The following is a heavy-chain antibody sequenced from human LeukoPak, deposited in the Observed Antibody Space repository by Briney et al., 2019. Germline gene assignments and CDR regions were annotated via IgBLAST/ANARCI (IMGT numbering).Heavy chain of an antibody. CDR3: ARVGYSSGWYVDY. CDR1: GGSISSYY. CDR2: IYYSGST. Sequence: SETLSLTCTVSGGSISSYYWSWIRQPPGKGLEWIGYIYYSGSTNYNPSLKSRVTISVDTSKNQFSLKLSSVTSADTAVYYCARVGYSSGWYVDYWGQGTLVTVSS. V-gene: IGHV4-59*08. D-gene: IGHD6-19*01. J-gene: IGHJ4*02.